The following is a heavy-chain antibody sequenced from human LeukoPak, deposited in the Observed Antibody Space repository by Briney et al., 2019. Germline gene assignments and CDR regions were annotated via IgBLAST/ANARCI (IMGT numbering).Heavy chain of an antibody. CDR2: IHHSVGT. V-gene: IGHV4-34*01. CDR1: GGSFSGYY. CDR3: ARGSVFDY. J-gene: IGHJ4*02. Sequence: SETLSLTCSVYGGSFSGYYWSWIRQPPGKGLEWIGQIHHSVGTSYNPSLKSRVTISVDTSKNQFSLKLSSVTAADTAVYYCARGSVFDYWGQGTLVTVSS.